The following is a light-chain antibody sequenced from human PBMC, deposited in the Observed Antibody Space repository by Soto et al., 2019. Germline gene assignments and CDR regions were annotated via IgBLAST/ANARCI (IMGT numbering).Light chain of an antibody. CDR3: QQYKSYSPET. V-gene: IGKV1-5*01. CDR1: QSISSW. Sequence: DIHMTQSPSTLSASVGDRVTITCRASQSISSWLAWYQQKPGKAPKLLIYDASRLESGVPSRFSGSGTGTEFNLTIISLQPDDFATYYCQQYKSYSPETFGQGTKVEIK. J-gene: IGKJ1*01. CDR2: DAS.